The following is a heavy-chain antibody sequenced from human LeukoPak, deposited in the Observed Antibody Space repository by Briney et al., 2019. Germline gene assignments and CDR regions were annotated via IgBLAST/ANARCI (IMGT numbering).Heavy chain of an antibody. CDR3: VKDRSIAAPNNDFFDS. CDR1: GFTFNRFY. CDR2: TSSNGATT. V-gene: IGHV3-64D*06. Sequence: GGSLRLSCSASGFTFNRFYLHWVRQAPGKGLEFVSHTSSNGATTYYADSVKGRFTISRDNSKNTLYLQMSSLRADDTAVYYCVKDRSIAAPNNDFFDSWGQGALVTVSS. D-gene: IGHD6-6*01. J-gene: IGHJ4*02.